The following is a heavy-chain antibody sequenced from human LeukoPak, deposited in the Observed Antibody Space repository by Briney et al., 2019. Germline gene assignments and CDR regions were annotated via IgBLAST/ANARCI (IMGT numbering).Heavy chain of an antibody. D-gene: IGHD2-15*01. CDR1: GFTFSKYG. CDR2: TSYDGSNK. V-gene: IGHV3-30*03. CDR3: ARAYCSGGSCYPFDY. Sequence: GGSLRLSCAASGFTFSKYGMHWVRQAPGKGLEWVALTSYDGSNKYYADSVKGRFTISRDTAKNSLYLQMNSLRAEDTAVYYCARAYCSGGSCYPFDYWGQGTLVTVSS. J-gene: IGHJ4*02.